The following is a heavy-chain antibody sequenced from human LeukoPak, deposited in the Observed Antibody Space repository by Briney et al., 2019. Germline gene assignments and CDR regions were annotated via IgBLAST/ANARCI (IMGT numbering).Heavy chain of an antibody. V-gene: IGHV4-59*01. CDR1: GGSISSYY. CDR2: IYYSGST. CDR3: ARDGWPDRLDY. D-gene: IGHD5-24*01. Sequence: SETLSLTCTVSGGSISSYYWSWIRQPPGKGLEWIGYIYYSGSTNYNPSLKSRVTISVDTSKNQFSLKLGSVTAADTAVYYCARDGWPDRLDYWGQGTLVTVSS. J-gene: IGHJ4*02.